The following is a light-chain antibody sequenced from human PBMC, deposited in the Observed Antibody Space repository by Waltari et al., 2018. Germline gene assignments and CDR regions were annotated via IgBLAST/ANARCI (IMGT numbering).Light chain of an antibody. CDR2: GNR. CDR3: QSYDSSLSASI. V-gene: IGLV1-40*01. J-gene: IGLJ2*01. CDR1: SSHIRARSA. Sequence: QSGLSQPPSVSGAPGPRLTTSCTGSSSHIRARSAGHWYQLLPGTVPKLLLYGNRNRPSGVPDRFSGSKSGTSASRAITGLQADDEADYYCQSYDSSLSASIFGGGTKLTVL.